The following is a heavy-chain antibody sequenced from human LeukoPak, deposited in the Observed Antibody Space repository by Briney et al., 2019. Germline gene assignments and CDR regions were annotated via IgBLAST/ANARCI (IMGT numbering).Heavy chain of an antibody. CDR1: GGSFSGYY. CDR3: ARVRGSYYGSGSYYN. CDR2: INHSGST. V-gene: IGHV4-34*01. J-gene: IGHJ4*02. Sequence: SETLSLTCAVYGGSFSGYYWSWIRQPPGKGLEWIGEINHSGSTNYNPSLKSRVTISVDTSMNQFSLKLSSVTAADTAAYYCARVRGSYYGSGSYYNWGQGTLVTVSS. D-gene: IGHD3-10*01.